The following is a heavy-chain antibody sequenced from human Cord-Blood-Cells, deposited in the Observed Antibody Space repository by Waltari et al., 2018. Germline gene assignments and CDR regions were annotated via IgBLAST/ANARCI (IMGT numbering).Heavy chain of an antibody. D-gene: IGHD2-2*01. V-gene: IGHV1-24*01. CDR3: ATEQRYCSSTSSYGWFDP. CDR2: FDPEDGET. CDR1: GYTLTELS. Sequence: QVQLVQSGAEVKKPGASVKVSCKVSGYTLTELSMHWVRQAPGKGLEWMGGFDPEDGETIYAQTVQGRVTMTEDTSTDTAYMELSSLRSEDTAVYYCATEQRYCSSTSSYGWFDPWGQGTLVTVSS. J-gene: IGHJ5*02.